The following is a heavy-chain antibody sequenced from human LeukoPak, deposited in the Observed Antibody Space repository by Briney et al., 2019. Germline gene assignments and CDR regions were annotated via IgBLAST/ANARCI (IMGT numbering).Heavy chain of an antibody. CDR2: IWNEGSNK. V-gene: IGHV3-33*01. J-gene: IGHJ4*02. CDR3: ARYASGSAFDY. Sequence: GGSLRLSCAPSGFTFSSFGMHWVRQAPGNGLEWVAVIWNEGSNKYYADSVKGRFTIFRDNSKSTLYLQMHSLRAEDTAVYYCARYASGSAFDYWGQGTLVTVSS. CDR1: GFTFSSFG.